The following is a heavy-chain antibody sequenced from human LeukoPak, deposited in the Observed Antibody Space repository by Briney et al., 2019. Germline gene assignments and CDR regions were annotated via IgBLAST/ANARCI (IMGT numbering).Heavy chain of an antibody. J-gene: IGHJ4*02. Sequence: SETLSLTCTVSGGSISSYYWSWIRQPPGKGLEWIGYIYYSGSTNYNPSLKSRVTISVDTSKNQFSLKLSSVTAADTAVYYCARLNLAVGGIDYLDSWGQGTLVTVSS. CDR3: ARLNLAVGGIDYLDS. V-gene: IGHV4-59*08. CDR2: IYYSGST. CDR1: GGSISSYY. D-gene: IGHD6-19*01.